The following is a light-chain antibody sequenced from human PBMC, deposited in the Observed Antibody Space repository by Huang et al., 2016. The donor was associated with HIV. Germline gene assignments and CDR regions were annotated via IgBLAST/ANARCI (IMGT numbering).Light chain of an antibody. J-gene: IGKJ1*01. CDR1: QGIRNS. CDR2: DAS. V-gene: IGKV1-NL1*01. CDR3: QQYYTIRA. Sequence: DIQMTQFPSSLSASVGDSVSITCRASQGIRNSLAWYQQRPGKAPKVLLYDASRLESGVPSRFSGSGSGTDYTLTIINLQPEDSATYYCQQYYTIRAFGQGTKVEI.